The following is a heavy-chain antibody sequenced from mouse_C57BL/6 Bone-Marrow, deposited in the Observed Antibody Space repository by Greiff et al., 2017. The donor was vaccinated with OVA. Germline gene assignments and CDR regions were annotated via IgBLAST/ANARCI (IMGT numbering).Heavy chain of an antibody. Sequence: DVMLVESGGGLVQPGGSLKLSCAASGFTFSDYYMYWVRQTPEKRLEWVAYISNGGGSTYYPDTVKGRFTISRDNAKNTLYLQMSRLKSEDTGMYYCARRRAMDYWGQGTSVTVSS. CDR2: ISNGGGST. CDR1: GFTFSDYY. CDR3: ARRRAMDY. J-gene: IGHJ4*01. V-gene: IGHV5-12*01.